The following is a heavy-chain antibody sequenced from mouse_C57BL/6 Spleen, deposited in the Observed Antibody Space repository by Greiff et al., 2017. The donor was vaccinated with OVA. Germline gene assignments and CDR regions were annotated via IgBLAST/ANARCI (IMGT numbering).Heavy chain of an antibody. CDR1: GYTFTDYY. CDR3: ARGYGNYVDY. J-gene: IGHJ2*01. V-gene: IGHV1-76*01. Sequence: QVQLKESGAELVRPGASVKLSCKASGYTFTDYYIHWVKQRPGQGLEWISRIYPGSGNTYYNEKFKGKATLTAEKSSSTAYMQLSSLTSEDSAVXFCARGYGNYVDYWGQGTTLTVSS. CDR2: IYPGSGNT. D-gene: IGHD2-10*02.